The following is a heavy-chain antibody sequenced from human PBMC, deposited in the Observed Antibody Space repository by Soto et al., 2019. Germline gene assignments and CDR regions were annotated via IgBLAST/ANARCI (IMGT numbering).Heavy chain of an antibody. CDR2: IYYSGST. Sequence: SETLSLTCTVSGGSISSGGYYWSWIRQHPGKGLEWIGYIYYSGSTYYNPSLKSRVTISVDTSKNQFSLKLSSVTAADTAVYYCARRSMGGVPAAMSLYYYGMDVWGQGTTVTVSS. J-gene: IGHJ6*02. V-gene: IGHV4-31*03. CDR3: ARRSMGGVPAAMSLYYYGMDV. CDR1: GGSISSGGYY. D-gene: IGHD2-2*01.